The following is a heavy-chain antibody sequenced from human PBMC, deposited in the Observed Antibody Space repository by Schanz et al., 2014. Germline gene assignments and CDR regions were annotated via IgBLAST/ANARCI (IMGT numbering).Heavy chain of an antibody. CDR2: IGVDGTTT. Sequence: EVQLVESGGGLVQPGGSLRLSCAASGLIFSNYVMSWVRQAPGKGLEWVSVIGVDGTTTYYADSVKGRFTISRDNSKNTLYLQMNSLRPEDTAVYYCAKYRRYYRVSGSYRELEYWGHGTLVTVSS. J-gene: IGHJ4*01. D-gene: IGHD3-10*01. CDR3: AKYRRYYRVSGSYRELEY. CDR1: GLIFSNYV. V-gene: IGHV3-23*04.